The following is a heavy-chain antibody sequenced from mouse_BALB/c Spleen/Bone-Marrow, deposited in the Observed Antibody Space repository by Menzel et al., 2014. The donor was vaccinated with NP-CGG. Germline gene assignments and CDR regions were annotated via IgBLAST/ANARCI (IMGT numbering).Heavy chain of an antibody. Sequence: DVQLQESGAELVKPGASVKLSCTASGFNIKDTYMHWVKQRPEQGLEWIGRIDPANGNTKYDPKFQGKATITADTSSNTAYLQLSSLTSEDTAVYYCANYYYGSSLFAYWGQGTLVTASA. CDR2: IDPANGNT. J-gene: IGHJ3*01. CDR1: GFNIKDTY. CDR3: ANYYYGSSLFAY. V-gene: IGHV14-3*02. D-gene: IGHD1-1*01.